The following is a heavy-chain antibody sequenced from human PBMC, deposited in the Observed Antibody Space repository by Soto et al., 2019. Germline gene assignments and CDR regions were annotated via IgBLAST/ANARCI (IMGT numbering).Heavy chain of an antibody. CDR2: ITQDGSEK. Sequence: GGSLRLSCAASGFTFSSYWMSWVRQAPGKGLEWVANITQDGSEKYYVDSVKGRFTISRDNAKNSLYLQMNSLRAEDTAVYYCAREDYYDSSGYYYWGQGTLVTVSS. CDR1: GFTFSSYW. CDR3: AREDYYDSSGYYY. D-gene: IGHD3-22*01. J-gene: IGHJ4*02. V-gene: IGHV3-7*03.